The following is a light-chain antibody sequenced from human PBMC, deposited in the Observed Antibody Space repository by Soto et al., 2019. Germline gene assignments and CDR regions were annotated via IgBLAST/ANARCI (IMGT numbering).Light chain of an antibody. CDR1: QSVSSSY. V-gene: IGKV3-20*01. J-gene: IGKJ1*01. CDR2: GAS. Sequence: PGERATLSCRASQSVSSSYLAWYQQKPGQAPRLLIYGASSRATGIPDRFSGSGSGTEFTLIISRLEPEDFAVYYCQQYSSSPRTFGQGTKVDIK. CDR3: QQYSSSPRT.